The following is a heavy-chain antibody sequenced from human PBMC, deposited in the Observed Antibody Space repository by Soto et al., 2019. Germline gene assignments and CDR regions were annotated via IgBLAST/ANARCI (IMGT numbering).Heavy chain of an antibody. Sequence: SETLSLTCTVSGGSISSYYWSWIRQPPGKGLEWIGYIYYSGSTNYNPSLKSRVTISVDTSKNQFSLKLSSVTAADTAVYYCARDRYYYDSSGYYASDAFDIWGQGTMVTVS. J-gene: IGHJ3*02. CDR2: IYYSGST. V-gene: IGHV4-59*01. CDR1: GGSISSYY. D-gene: IGHD3-22*01. CDR3: ARDRYYYDSSGYYASDAFDI.